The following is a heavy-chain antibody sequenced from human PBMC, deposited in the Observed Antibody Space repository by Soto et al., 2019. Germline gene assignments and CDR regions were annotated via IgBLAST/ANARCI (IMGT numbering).Heavy chain of an antibody. V-gene: IGHV5-51*01. Sequence: GASLKISCKGSGYSFTSYWIGWVRQMPGKGLEWMGIIYPGDSDTRYSPSFQGQVTISADKSISTAYLQWSSLQASDTAMHYCARLYYYGSGSYYKGTEGYYGMDVWGQGTTVPVS. D-gene: IGHD3-10*01. J-gene: IGHJ6*02. CDR3: ARLYYYGSGSYYKGTEGYYGMDV. CDR2: IYPGDSDT. CDR1: GYSFTSYW.